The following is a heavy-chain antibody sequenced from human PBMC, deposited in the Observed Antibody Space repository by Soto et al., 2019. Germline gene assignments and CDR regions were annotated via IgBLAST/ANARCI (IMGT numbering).Heavy chain of an antibody. J-gene: IGHJ6*02. V-gene: IGHV4-59*08. CDR2: IYYSGST. CDR3: ARKAASPNYYYYYGMDV. CDR1: GVSISSYY. Sequence: SETLSLTCTVSGVSISSYYWSWIRQPPGKGLEWIGYIYYSGSTNYNPSLKSRVTISVDTSKNQFSLKLSSVTAADTAVYYCARKAASPNYYYYYGMDVWGQGTTVTVSS.